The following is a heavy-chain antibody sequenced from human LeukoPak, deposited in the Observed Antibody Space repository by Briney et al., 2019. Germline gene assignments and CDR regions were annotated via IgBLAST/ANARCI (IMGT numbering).Heavy chain of an antibody. V-gene: IGHV3-30*18. CDR2: ISYDGPNK. CDR1: GFTSSSYG. D-gene: IGHD3-10*01. J-gene: IGHJ4*02. Sequence: GGSLRLSCAASGFTSSSYGMHWVRQAPGKVLEWVAVISYDGPNKYYADSVKGRFTISRDNSKSRLYLQMNSLRAEDTAVYYCAKGMATYGSGTLFDYWGQGTLVTVSS. CDR3: AKGMATYGSGTLFDY.